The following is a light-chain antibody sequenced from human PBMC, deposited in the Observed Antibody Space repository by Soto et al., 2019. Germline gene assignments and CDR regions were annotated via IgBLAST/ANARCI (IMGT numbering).Light chain of an antibody. CDR2: GAS. CDR1: QSVTSK. J-gene: IGKJ2*01. V-gene: IGKV3-15*01. CDR3: QQYNNWPPYT. Sequence: EIVLTQSPDTPSLSPGDRATLSCRASQSVTSKLAWYQQRPGQAPRLLIYGASTRATGIPARFSGSGSGTEFTLTISSLQSEDFAVYYCQQYNNWPPYTFGQGTKVDIK.